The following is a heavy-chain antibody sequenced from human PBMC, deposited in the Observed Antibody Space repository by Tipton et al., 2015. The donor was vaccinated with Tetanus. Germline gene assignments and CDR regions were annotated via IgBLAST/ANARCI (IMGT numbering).Heavy chain of an antibody. V-gene: IGHV4-39*01. D-gene: IGHD2-2*01. Sequence: TLSLTCIVSGGSISSRNYYWGWIRQPPGKGLEWIGTIYNTGTTYFNPSLKSRVTMSVDTSKQQGSLRLSSVTAADTAMYYCRHAYCSPTSCNPRSFFEAWGQGSLVAVSS. CDR1: GGSISSRNYY. CDR3: RHAYCSPTSCNPRSFFEA. J-gene: IGHJ1*01. CDR2: IYNTGTT.